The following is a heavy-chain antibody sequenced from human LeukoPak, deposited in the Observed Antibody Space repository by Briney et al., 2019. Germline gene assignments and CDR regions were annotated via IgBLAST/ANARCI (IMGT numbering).Heavy chain of an antibody. J-gene: IGHJ2*01. V-gene: IGHV3-30*02. D-gene: IGHD3-16*02. CDR1: GFALSPYG. Sequence: GGSLRLSCAASGFALSPYGMHWIRQAPGKGLEWVAYIRYDGTEKYYADSVKGRFTISRDDSKNTLYLQINSLRADDTAVYYCARDLVHLSRYFDLWGRGALVTVSS. CDR3: ARDLVHLSRYFDL. CDR2: IRYDGTEK.